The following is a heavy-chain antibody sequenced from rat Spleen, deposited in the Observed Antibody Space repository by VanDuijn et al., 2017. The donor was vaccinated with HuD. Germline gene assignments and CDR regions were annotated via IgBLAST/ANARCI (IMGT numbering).Heavy chain of an antibody. J-gene: IGHJ4*01. CDR3: SRHRTIVGTGVMDA. Sequence: EVQLVESGGGLVQPGRSMKLSCAASGFTFSDYYMAWVRQAPKKGLEWVASISFEGSGTYYGDSVKGRFTISRDNAKRTLYLQMDSLRSEDTATYYCSRHRTIVGTGVMDAWGQGASVTVSS. V-gene: IGHV5-22*01. D-gene: IGHD1-1*01. CDR1: GFTFSDYY. CDR2: ISFEGSGT.